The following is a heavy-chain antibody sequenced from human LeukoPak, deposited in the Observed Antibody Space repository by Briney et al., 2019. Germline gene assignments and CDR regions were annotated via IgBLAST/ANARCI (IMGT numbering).Heavy chain of an antibody. CDR3: ARSRSPYYGDYEESFDY. Sequence: GGSLRLSCAASGFTFSSYWMSWVGQAPGKGLEWVANIKQDGSEKYYVDSVKGRFTISRDNAKNSLYLQMNSLRAEDTAVYYCARSRSPYYGDYEESFDYWGQGTLVTVSS. V-gene: IGHV3-7*01. D-gene: IGHD4-17*01. CDR1: GFTFSSYW. J-gene: IGHJ4*02. CDR2: IKQDGSEK.